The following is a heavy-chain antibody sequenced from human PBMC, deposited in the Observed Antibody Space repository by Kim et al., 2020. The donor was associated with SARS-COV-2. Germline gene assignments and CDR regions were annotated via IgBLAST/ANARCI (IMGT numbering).Heavy chain of an antibody. J-gene: IGHJ3*02. CDR2: IYPGDSDT. CDR1: GYSFTSYW. V-gene: IGHV5-51*01. Sequence: GESLKISCKGSGYSFTSYWIGWVRQMPGKGLEWMGIIYPGDSDTRYSPSFQGQVTISADKSISTAYLQWSSLKASDTAMYYCARPRDTAMAGDAFDIWGQGTMVTVSS. D-gene: IGHD5-18*01. CDR3: ARPRDTAMAGDAFDI.